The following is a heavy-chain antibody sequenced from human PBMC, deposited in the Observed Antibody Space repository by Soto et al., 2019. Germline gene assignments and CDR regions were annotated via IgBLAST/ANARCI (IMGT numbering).Heavy chain of an antibody. V-gene: IGHV5-51*01. CDR1: GYSFTNYW. Sequence: PGESLKISCKGSGYSFTNYWIGWVRQMPGKGLELMGIVYPGDSDTRYSPSFQGQVTISADKSISTAFLQWSSLQASDTAIYYCAKTMSGYPEGTFDIWGQGTMVTVSS. D-gene: IGHD3-3*01. CDR3: AKTMSGYPEGTFDI. CDR2: VYPGDSDT. J-gene: IGHJ3*02.